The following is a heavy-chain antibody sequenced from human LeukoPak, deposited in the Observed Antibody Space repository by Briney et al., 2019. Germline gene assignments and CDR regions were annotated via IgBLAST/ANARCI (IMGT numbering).Heavy chain of an antibody. CDR2: ISSSSSYI. J-gene: IGHJ4*02. V-gene: IGHV3-21*04. CDR3: AKDTSYSVAGLPDY. D-gene: IGHD6-19*01. CDR1: GFTFSSYS. Sequence: PGGSLRLSCAASGFTFSSYSMNWVRQAPGKGLEWVSSISSSSSYIYYADSVKGRFTISRDNAKNSLYLQMNSLRAEDTALYYCAKDTSYSVAGLPDYWGQGTLVTVSS.